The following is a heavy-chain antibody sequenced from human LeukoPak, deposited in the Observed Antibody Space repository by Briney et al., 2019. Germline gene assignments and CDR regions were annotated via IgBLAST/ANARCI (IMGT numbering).Heavy chain of an antibody. CDR2: ISGSGSRT. CDR3: AKENEFCLNDLCPNDAFDM. V-gene: IGHV3-23*01. Sequence: GGSLRLSCAASGFTFSNYAMNWVRQASGKGLEWVSRISGSGSRTYYADSVKGRFTISRDKSKNTLFLQMNSLRGEDTAVYYCAKENEFCLNDLCPNDAFDMWGQGTMVTISS. J-gene: IGHJ3*02. D-gene: IGHD2/OR15-2a*01. CDR1: GFTFSNYA.